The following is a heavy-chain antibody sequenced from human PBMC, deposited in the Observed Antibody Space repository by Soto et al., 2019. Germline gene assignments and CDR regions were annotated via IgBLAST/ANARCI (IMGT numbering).Heavy chain of an antibody. CDR1: GFTVSNNY. D-gene: IGHD3-10*01. CDR3: GPHPGGGGY. CDR2: SGGYT. V-gene: IGHV3-53*01. Sequence: EVQLVESGGGLIQPGGSLRLSCAVSGFTVSNNYMYSGGYTAYGDSVKGRFTISRDNSKNTLYLQMNSLRADDTAVYYRGPHPGGGGYWGQGTLVTVSS. J-gene: IGHJ4*02.